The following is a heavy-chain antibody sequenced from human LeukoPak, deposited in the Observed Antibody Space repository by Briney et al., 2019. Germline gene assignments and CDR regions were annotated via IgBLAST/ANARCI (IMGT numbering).Heavy chain of an antibody. J-gene: IGHJ4*02. D-gene: IGHD4-17*01. CDR1: GFTFSSYA. CDR2: ISYDGSNK. V-gene: IGHV3-30-3*01. Sequence: GGSLRLSCAASGFTFSSYAMHWVRQAPGKGLEGVAVISYDGSNKYYADSVKGRFTISRDNSKNTLYLQMNSLRAEDTAVYYCARDGGRIDYGDYEILYYFDYWGQGTLVTVSS. CDR3: ARDGGRIDYGDYEILYYFDY.